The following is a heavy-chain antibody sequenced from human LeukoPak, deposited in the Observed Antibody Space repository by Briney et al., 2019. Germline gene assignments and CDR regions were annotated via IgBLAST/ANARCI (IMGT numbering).Heavy chain of an antibody. D-gene: IGHD1-7*01. J-gene: IGHJ4*02. CDR1: GFIFNNYV. CDR3: AKGEGPTVGIT. CDR2: SGGGGGRT. Sequence: GGSLRLSCAASGFIFNNYVMSWVRQGPGKGLEWVSASGGGGGRTYYADSVKGRFTISRDNSTNTLFLQMGSLRAEDTAVYYCAKGEGPTVGITWGQGTLVTV. V-gene: IGHV3-23*01.